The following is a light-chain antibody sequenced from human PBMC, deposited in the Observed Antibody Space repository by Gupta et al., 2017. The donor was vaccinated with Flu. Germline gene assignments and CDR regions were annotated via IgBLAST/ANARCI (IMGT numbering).Light chain of an antibody. CDR3: QQSYSTALYT. V-gene: IGKV1-39*01. CDR1: QSISSY. CDR2: AAS. Sequence: SSLSASVGDRVTITCRASQSISSYLNWYKQKPGKAPKLLIYAASSWQSGVPSRFSGSGYGTDFTLTISSRQPEDFAPYYCQQSYSTALYTFGQGTKLEIK. J-gene: IGKJ2*01.